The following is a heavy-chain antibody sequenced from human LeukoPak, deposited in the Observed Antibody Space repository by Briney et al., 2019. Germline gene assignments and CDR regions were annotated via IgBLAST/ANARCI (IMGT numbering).Heavy chain of an antibody. CDR1: GFTFDDYA. CDR2: ISWNSGSI. Sequence: GGSLRLSCAASGFTFDDYAMHWVRQAPGKGLEWVSGISWNSGSIGYADSVKGRFTISRDNAKNSLYLQMNSLRAEDTALYYCAKGPDGIAAAGNYYYYYYMDVWGKGTTVTVSS. J-gene: IGHJ6*03. CDR3: AKGPDGIAAAGNYYYYYYMDV. V-gene: IGHV3-9*01. D-gene: IGHD6-13*01.